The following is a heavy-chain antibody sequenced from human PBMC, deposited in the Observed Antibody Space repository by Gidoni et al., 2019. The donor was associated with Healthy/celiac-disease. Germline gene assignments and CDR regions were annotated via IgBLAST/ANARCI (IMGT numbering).Heavy chain of an antibody. V-gene: IGHV1-46*01. Sequence: QVQLVQSGAEVKKPGASVKVSCKASGYTFTSYYMHWVRQAPGQGLEWMGIINPSGGSTSYAQKFQGRVTMTRDTSTSTVYMELSSLRSEDTAVYYCARALGYYDSSGYYPFDYWGQGTLVTVSS. CDR2: INPSGGST. D-gene: IGHD3-22*01. CDR1: GYTFTSYY. CDR3: ARALGYYDSSGYYPFDY. J-gene: IGHJ4*02.